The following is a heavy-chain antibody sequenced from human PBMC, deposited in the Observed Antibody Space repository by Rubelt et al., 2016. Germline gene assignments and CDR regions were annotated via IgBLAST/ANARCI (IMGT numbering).Heavy chain of an antibody. CDR2: IFSNDEE. CDR3: GRTIDGSSYYYNYFDY. J-gene: IGHJ4*02. Sequence: QVTLKESGPVLVKPTETLTLTCTVSGFSLRNARMGVSWIRQPPGKALEWLAHIFSNDEESYSTSLKSRLAISKDTSKSQVALTMTNMDPVDTATDYLGRTIDGSSYYYNYFDYWGQGTLVTVSS. CDR1: GFSLRNARMG. D-gene: IGHD3-22*01. V-gene: IGHV2-26*01.